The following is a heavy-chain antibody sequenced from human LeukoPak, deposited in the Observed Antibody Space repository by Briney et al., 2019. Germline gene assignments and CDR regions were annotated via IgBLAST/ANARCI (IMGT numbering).Heavy chain of an antibody. J-gene: IGHJ5*02. CDR2: IYYSGST. CDR3: ARGEYYDFWSGTSYWFDP. V-gene: IGHV4-59*01. CDR1: GGSISSYY. Sequence: PSETLSLTCTVSGGSISSYYWSWIRQPPGKGLEWIGYIYYSGSTNYNPSLKSRVTISVDTSKNQFSLKLSSVTAADTAVYYCARGEYYDFWSGTSYWFDPWGQGTLVTVSS. D-gene: IGHD3-3*01.